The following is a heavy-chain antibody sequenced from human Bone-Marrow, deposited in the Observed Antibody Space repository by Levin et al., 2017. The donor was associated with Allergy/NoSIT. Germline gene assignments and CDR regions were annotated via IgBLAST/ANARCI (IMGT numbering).Heavy chain of an antibody. CDR1: GFTFSDYY. D-gene: IGHD3-10*01. J-gene: IGHJ4*02. Sequence: PGGSLRLSCAASGFTFSDYYMSWIRQAPGKGLEWVSYISSSSSYTNYADSVKGRFTISRDNAKNSLYLQMNSLRAEDTAVYYCARDRPDYYGSGSLGYWGQGTLVTVSS. CDR3: ARDRPDYYGSGSLGY. CDR2: ISSSSSYT. V-gene: IGHV3-11*05.